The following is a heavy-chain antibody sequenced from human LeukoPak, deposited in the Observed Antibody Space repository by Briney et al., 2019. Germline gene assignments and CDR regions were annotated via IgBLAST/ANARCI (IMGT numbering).Heavy chain of an antibody. CDR2: ISGSGGNT. CDR1: GFTFSSDA. Sequence: GGSLRLSCAASGFTFSSDAITWVRQAPGKGLEWVSAISGSGGNTNYADSVKGRFTISRDNSRNTLYLQMTSLRAEDTAVYYCAKSIRAYYYMDVWGKGTTVTVSS. J-gene: IGHJ6*03. V-gene: IGHV3-23*01. CDR3: AKSIRAYYYMDV.